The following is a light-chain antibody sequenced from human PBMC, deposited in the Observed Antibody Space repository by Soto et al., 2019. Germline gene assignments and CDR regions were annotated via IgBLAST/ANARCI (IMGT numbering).Light chain of an antibody. Sequence: EIVLTQSPATLSLSPGETATLSCGASQSVTTHLAWYQQKPGQAPRLLIYDASNRATGIPARFSGSGSGTDFTLTISSLEPEDFAVYYCQQYNNWPKWTFGQGTKVDI. J-gene: IGKJ1*01. CDR3: QQYNNWPKWT. V-gene: IGKV3-11*01. CDR1: QSVTTH. CDR2: DAS.